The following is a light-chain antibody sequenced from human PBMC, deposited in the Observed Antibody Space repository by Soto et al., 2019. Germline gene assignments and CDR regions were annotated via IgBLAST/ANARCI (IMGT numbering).Light chain of an antibody. Sequence: EIVMTQSPATLSVSPGERATLSCRASQSVSSTLAWYQQKRGQSPRLLIYGASTRATGIPARFSGSGSGTEFTLAISSLQSEDFAVYHCQQYSDWPYTYGQGTQLEIK. J-gene: IGKJ2*01. V-gene: IGKV3-15*01. CDR3: QQYSDWPYT. CDR1: QSVSST. CDR2: GAS.